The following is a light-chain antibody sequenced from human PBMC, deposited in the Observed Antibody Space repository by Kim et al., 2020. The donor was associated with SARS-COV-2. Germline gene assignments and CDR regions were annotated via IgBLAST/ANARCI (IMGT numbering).Light chain of an antibody. CDR1: QSVSSN. CDR2: GAS. Sequence: EIVMTQSPVTLSVSPGERATLSCRASQSVSSNLAWYQQKPGQAPRVLIYGASTRVTGIPARFSGSGSGTEFTLTISSLQSEDFAVYYCQQYNKWPLTFGGGTKVDIK. CDR3: QQYNKWPLT. V-gene: IGKV3-15*01. J-gene: IGKJ4*01.